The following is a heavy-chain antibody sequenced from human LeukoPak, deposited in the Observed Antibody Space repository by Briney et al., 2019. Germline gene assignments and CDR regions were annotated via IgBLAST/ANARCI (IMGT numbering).Heavy chain of an antibody. CDR2: INHSGST. Sequence: SETLSLTCAVYGGSFSGYYWSWIRQPPGKGLEWIGEINHSGSTNYNPSLKSRVTISLDPSKNQCSLKLSSVSAADTAVYYCARGRYSSGWYADYFDYWGQGTLVTVSS. CDR1: GGSFSGYY. J-gene: IGHJ4*02. CDR3: ARGRYSSGWYADYFDY. D-gene: IGHD6-19*01. V-gene: IGHV4-34*01.